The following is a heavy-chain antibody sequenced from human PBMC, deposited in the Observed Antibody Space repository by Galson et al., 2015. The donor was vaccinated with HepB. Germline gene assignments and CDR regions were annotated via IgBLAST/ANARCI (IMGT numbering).Heavy chain of an antibody. J-gene: IGHJ4*02. CDR3: ARDYYDSSGYYSVWYFDY. Sequence: SVKVSCKASGYTFTSYAMHWVRQAPGQGLEWMGRIIPILGIANYAQKFQGRVTITADKSTSTAYMELSSLRSEDTAVYYCARDYYDSSGYYSVWYFDYWGQGTLVTVSS. CDR1: GYTFTSYA. D-gene: IGHD3-22*01. V-gene: IGHV1-69*04. CDR2: IIPILGIA.